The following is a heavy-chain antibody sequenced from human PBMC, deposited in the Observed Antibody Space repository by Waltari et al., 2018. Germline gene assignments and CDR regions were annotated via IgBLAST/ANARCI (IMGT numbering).Heavy chain of an antibody. D-gene: IGHD6-13*01. J-gene: IGHJ6*02. CDR3: ARAQQLDPYYYYGMDV. CDR1: GGTFSSYA. CDR2: IIPIFGTA. Sequence: QVHLVQSGAEMKRPGSSVKLSCQPSGGTFSSYAISWVRQAPGQGLEWMGGIIPIFGTANYAQKFQGRVTITTDESTSTAYMELSSLRSEDTAVYYCARAQQLDPYYYYGMDVWGQGTTVTVSS. V-gene: IGHV1-69*05.